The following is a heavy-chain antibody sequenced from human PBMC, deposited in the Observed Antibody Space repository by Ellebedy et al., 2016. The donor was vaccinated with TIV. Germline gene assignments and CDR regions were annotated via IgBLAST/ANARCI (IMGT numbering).Heavy chain of an antibody. CDR3: TKRAENWGFFDY. D-gene: IGHD7-27*01. Sequence: PGGSLRLSCVASGFTFNSYVMSWVRQVPGKGLEWVSAMAEYDGRTFYADSVRGRFTISRDNSANILFLHMHSLRAEDTAIYYCTKRAENWGFFDYWGQGARVTVSS. J-gene: IGHJ4*02. V-gene: IGHV3-23*01. CDR1: GFTFNSYV. CDR2: MAEYDGRT.